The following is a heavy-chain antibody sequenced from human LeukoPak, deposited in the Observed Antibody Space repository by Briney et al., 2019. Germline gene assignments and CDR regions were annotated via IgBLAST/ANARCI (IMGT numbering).Heavy chain of an antibody. J-gene: IGHJ4*02. CDR1: GDSISDYY. D-gene: IGHD4-17*01. Sequence: SETLSLTCTVSGDSISDYYWSWIRQPVGKGLEWIGRIYSSGSTNYNPSLKSRVTMSVDTSKNQFSLKLSSVTAADTAMFYCARLAYGDYYFDYWGQGTLVTVSS. CDR2: IYSSGST. V-gene: IGHV4-4*07. CDR3: ARLAYGDYYFDY.